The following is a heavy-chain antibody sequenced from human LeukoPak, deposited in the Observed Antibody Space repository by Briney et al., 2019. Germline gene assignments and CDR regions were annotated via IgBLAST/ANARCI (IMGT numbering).Heavy chain of an antibody. CDR2: IHNDGST. J-gene: IGHJ4*02. Sequence: GGSLRLSCAVSGFIFSSTYMTWVRQAPGKGLEWVSVIHNDGSTYHADSVKGRLTISRDNSKNTLYLQMNSLRVEDTAAYYCAALARDYWGQGTLVTVSS. CDR3: AALARDY. V-gene: IGHV3-53*01. CDR1: GFIFSSTY. D-gene: IGHD3-3*02.